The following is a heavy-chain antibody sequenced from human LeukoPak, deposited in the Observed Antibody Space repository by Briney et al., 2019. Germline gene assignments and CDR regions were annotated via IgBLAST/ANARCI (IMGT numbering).Heavy chain of an antibody. V-gene: IGHV3-23*01. D-gene: IGHD5-12*01. CDR1: GFTSTNYA. CDR2: LIGSSGST. Sequence: GGSLRLSCAASGFTSTNYAMNWVRQAPGKGLEWVSVLIGSSGSTDHADSVKGRFTISRDISKNTLFLQMSSLRAEDTAIYYCVKGAYDYIEIAYFDSWGQGTLVTVSS. J-gene: IGHJ4*02. CDR3: VKGAYDYIEIAYFDS.